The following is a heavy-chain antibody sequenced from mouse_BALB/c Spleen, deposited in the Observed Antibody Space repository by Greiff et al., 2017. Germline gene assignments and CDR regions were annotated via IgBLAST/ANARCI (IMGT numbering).Heavy chain of an antibody. CDR2: ISYSGST. D-gene: IGHD2-14*01. V-gene: IGHV3-8*02. CDR1: GDSITSGY. CDR3: ARDYRYDEGGYFDY. Sequence: EVQLQQSGPSLVKPSQTLSLTCSVTGDSITSGYWNWIRKFPGNKLEYMGYISYSGSTYYNPSLKSRISITRDTSKNQYYLQLNSVTTEDTATYYCARDYRYDEGGYFDYWGQGTTLTVSS. J-gene: IGHJ2*01.